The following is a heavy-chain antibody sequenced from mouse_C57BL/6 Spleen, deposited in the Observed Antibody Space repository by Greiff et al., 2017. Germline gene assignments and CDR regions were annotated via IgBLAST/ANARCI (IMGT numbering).Heavy chain of an antibody. J-gene: IGHJ2*01. CDR3: ARSGVLVSPLDY. Sequence: EVQLQQSGPELVKPGDSVTISCKASGYSFTGYFMNWVMQSHGKSLEWIGRINPYNGDTFYNQKFKGKATLTVDKSSSTAHMELRSLTSEDSAVYYCARSGVLVSPLDYWGQGTTLTVST. V-gene: IGHV1-20*01. CDR2: INPYNGDT. CDR1: GYSFTGYF. D-gene: IGHD2-10*02.